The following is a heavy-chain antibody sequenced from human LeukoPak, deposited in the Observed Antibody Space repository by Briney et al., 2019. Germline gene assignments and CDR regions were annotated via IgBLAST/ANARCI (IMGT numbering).Heavy chain of an antibody. V-gene: IGHV1-18*01. D-gene: IGHD5-12*01. J-gene: IGHJ2*01. CDR2: ISAYNGNT. Sequence: GASVKVSCKASGYTFTSYGISWVRQAPGQGLEWMGWISAYNGNTNYAQKLQGRVTMTTDTSTSTAYMELRSLRSDDTAVYYCARDHSSWLRFGTLYWYFDLWGRGTLVTVSS. CDR1: GYTFTSYG. CDR3: ARDHSSWLRFGTLYWYFDL.